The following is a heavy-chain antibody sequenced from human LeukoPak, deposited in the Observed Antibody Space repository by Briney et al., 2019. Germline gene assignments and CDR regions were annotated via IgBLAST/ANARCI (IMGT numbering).Heavy chain of an antibody. D-gene: IGHD6-6*01. J-gene: IGHJ3*02. CDR1: GGSISSSSYY. Sequence: PSETLSLTCTVSGGSISSSSYYWGWIRQPPGKGLEWIGSIYYSGSTYYNPSLKSRVTISVDTSKNQFSLKLSSVTAADTAVYYCARDRWSSSYAFDIWGQGTMVTVSS. CDR2: IYYSGST. V-gene: IGHV4-39*07. CDR3: ARDRWSSSYAFDI.